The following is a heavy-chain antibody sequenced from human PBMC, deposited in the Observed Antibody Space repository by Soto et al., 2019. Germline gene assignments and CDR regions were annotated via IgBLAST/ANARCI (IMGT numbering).Heavy chain of an antibody. D-gene: IGHD2-15*01. CDR1: GYTFTSFS. J-gene: IGHJ4*02. V-gene: IGHV1-46*01. Sequence: ASVKVSCKASGYTFTSFSVHWVRQAPGQGLEWMGLINPTGGTTNFAHNFQGTVTMTSDTSTSTVYMQLSSLRFEDTAIYYCARGNTYTNRWYYFDFWGQGTPVTVSS. CDR2: INPTGGTT. CDR3: ARGNTYTNRWYYFDF.